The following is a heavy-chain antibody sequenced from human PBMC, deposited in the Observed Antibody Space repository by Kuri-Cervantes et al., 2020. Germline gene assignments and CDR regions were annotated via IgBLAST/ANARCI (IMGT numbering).Heavy chain of an antibody. V-gene: IGHV3-7*01. D-gene: IGHD3-22*01. J-gene: IGHJ4*02. CDR2: INHDGSEH. Sequence: GESLKISCAASGFTFSRYWMIWVRQTPGKGLEWVASINHDGSEHYYLDSVKGRFTFSRDNAKNSLFLQMNSLRPEDTSIYYCARGVFSDSSSFDYWGRGTLVTVSS. CDR1: GFTFSRYW. CDR3: ARGVFSDSSSFDY.